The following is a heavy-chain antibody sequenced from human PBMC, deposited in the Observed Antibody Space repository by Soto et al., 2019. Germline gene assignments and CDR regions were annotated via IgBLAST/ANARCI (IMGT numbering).Heavy chain of an antibody. V-gene: IGHV5-51*01. Sequence: VESLKISCRGSGYDFNTNWFGWVRQFPWRGLEWVGIMYPGDSDTRYNPSLQGHVTLSVDVTVSTAFLQWRSLETSDTGMYFCARLPRDCNKNSCYYVDHWGQGTRVTVSA. CDR2: MYPGDSDT. J-gene: IGHJ4*02. CDR1: GYDFNTNW. D-gene: IGHD3-3*01. CDR3: ARLPRDCNKNSCYYVDH.